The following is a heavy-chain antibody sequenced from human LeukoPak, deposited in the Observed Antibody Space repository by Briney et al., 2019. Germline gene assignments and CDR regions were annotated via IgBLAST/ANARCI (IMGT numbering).Heavy chain of an antibody. V-gene: IGHV3-7*01. J-gene: IGHJ4*02. CDR3: ARDPRYPYQYQSDSSGFSLDY. Sequence: GGSLRLSCAASGFTFSRYWMSWVRQAPGKGLEWVANIKQDGSEKYYGGSMKGRFTISRDNAKNSLYLQMNSLGAADTAVYYCARDPRYPYQYQSDSSGFSLDYWGQGTLVTVSS. CDR2: IKQDGSEK. CDR1: GFTFSRYW. D-gene: IGHD3-22*01.